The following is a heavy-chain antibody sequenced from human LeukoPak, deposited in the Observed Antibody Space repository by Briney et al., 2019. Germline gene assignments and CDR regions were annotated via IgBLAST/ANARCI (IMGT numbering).Heavy chain of an antibody. CDR1: GGSISSYY. J-gene: IGHJ1*01. Sequence: SETLSLTCTVSGGSISSYYWSWIRQPPGKGLEWIGYIYYSGSTNYNPSLKSRVTISVDTSKNQFSLKLSSVTAADTAVYYCARGGYSYDYESGLFQHWGQGTLVTVPS. D-gene: IGHD5-18*01. CDR3: ARGGYSYDYESGLFQH. CDR2: IYYSGST. V-gene: IGHV4-59*01.